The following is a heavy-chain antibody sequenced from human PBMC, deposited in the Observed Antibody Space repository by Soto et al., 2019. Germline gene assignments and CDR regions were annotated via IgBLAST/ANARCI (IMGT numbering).Heavy chain of an antibody. V-gene: IGHV3-30*18. CDR1: GFTFSSYG. Sequence: GGSLRLSCAASGFTFSSYGMHWVRQAPGKGLEWVAVISYDGSNKYYADSVKGRFTISRDNSKNTLYLQMNSLRAEDTAVYYCAKDRESSSSGELDNYGMDVWGQGTTVTVSS. J-gene: IGHJ6*02. CDR3: AKDRESSSSGELDNYGMDV. CDR2: ISYDGSNK. D-gene: IGHD6-6*01.